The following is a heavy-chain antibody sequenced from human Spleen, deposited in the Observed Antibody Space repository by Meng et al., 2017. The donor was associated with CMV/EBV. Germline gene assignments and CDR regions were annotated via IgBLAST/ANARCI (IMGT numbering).Heavy chain of an antibody. CDR1: GASINSNTYF. D-gene: IGHD3-3*01. CDR3: ARIFPSDYYKYDMDV. CDR2: ISYGGST. Sequence: GSLRLSCTVSGASINSNTYFWDWIRQPPGKGLEWIGSISYGGSTYYNSSLKSRVTISLDTPKRQFTLELSSVTAADTAVYYCARIFPSDYYKYDMDVWGQGTTVTVS. V-gene: IGHV4-39*06. J-gene: IGHJ6*02.